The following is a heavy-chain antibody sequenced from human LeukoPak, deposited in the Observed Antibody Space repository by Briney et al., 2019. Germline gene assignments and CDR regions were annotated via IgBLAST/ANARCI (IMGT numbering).Heavy chain of an antibody. D-gene: IGHD3-10*01. J-gene: IGHJ5*02. CDR2: ISYDGSNK. CDR3: AKPVVRGVNWFDP. CDR1: GFTFSSYG. Sequence: PGGSLRLFCAASGFTFSSYGMHWVRQAPGKGLEWVAVISYDGSNKYYADSVKGRFTISRDNPKNTLYLQMNSLRAEDTAMYYCAKPVVRGVNWFDPWGQGTLVTVSS. V-gene: IGHV3-30*18.